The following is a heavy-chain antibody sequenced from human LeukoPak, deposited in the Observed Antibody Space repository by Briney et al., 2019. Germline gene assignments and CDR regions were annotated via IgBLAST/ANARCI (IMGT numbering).Heavy chain of an antibody. CDR3: ARSGDDFWSGYYPT. Sequence: SETLSLTCTVSGGSISSYYWSWIRQPPGKGLEWIGYIYYSGSTNYNPSLKSRVTISVDTSKNQFSLKLSSVTAADTAVYYCARSGDDFWSGYYPTWGQGTLVTVSS. CDR2: IYYSGST. J-gene: IGHJ4*02. V-gene: IGHV4-59*01. CDR1: GGSISSYY. D-gene: IGHD3-3*01.